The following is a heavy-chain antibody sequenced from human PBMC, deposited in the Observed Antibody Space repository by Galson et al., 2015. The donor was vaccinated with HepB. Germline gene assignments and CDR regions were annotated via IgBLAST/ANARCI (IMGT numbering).Heavy chain of an antibody. J-gene: IGHJ4*02. V-gene: IGHV3-23*01. D-gene: IGHD6-19*01. Sequence: SLRLSCAASGFTLSSYAMSWVRQAPGKGLEWVSVISGSGSSTYYADSMKGRFTISRDNSKNTLYLQMNSLRAEDTAVYYCAKTPYSSGWSYFAYWGQGTLVTVSS. CDR2: ISGSGSST. CDR1: GFTLSSYA. CDR3: AKTPYSSGWSYFAY.